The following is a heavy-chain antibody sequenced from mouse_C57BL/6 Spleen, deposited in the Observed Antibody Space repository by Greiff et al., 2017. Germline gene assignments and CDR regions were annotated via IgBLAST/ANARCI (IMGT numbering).Heavy chain of an antibody. J-gene: IGHJ2*01. Sequence: VQLKQSGPELVKPGASVKISCKASGYSFTDYNMNWVKQSNGKSLEWIGVINPNYGTTSYNQKFKGKATLTVAQSSSTAYLQLNSLSSEYSAVYYCARWEDFALYYFDYWGSGTTLTVSS. V-gene: IGHV1-39*01. CDR2: INPNYGTT. CDR3: ARWEDFALYYFDY. D-gene: IGHD4-1*01. CDR1: GYSFTDYN.